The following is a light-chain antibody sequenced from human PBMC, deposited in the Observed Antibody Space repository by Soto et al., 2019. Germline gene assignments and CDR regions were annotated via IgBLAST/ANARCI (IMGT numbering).Light chain of an antibody. Sequence: QLVLTQSPSASASLGASVKLTCTLSSGHSSYAIAWHQQQPEKGPRYLMKLNSDGSHSKGDGIPDRFSGSSSGAERYLTISSLQSEDEADYYCQVWDSSSDHLYVFGTGTKLTVL. CDR1: SGHSSYA. CDR3: QVWDSSSDHLYV. V-gene: IGLV4-69*01. CDR2: LNSDGSH. J-gene: IGLJ1*01.